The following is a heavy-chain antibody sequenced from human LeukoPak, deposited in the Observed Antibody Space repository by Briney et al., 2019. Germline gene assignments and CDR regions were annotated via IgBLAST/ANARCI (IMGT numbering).Heavy chain of an antibody. CDR1: GGSISSSNW. Sequence: SGTLSLTCAVSGGSISSSNWWSWVRQPPGKGLEWIGEIYHSGSTNYNPSLKSRVTISVDKSKNQFSLKLSSVTAADTAVYYCARAHKSIYSSSPPEYYGMDVWGQGTTVTVSS. J-gene: IGHJ6*02. CDR2: IYHSGST. D-gene: IGHD6-13*01. V-gene: IGHV4-4*02. CDR3: ARAHKSIYSSSPPEYYGMDV.